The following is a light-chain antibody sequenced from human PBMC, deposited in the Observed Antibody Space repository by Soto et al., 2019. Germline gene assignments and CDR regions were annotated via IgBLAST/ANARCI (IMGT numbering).Light chain of an antibody. J-gene: IGKJ1*01. CDR3: QQYSSTFWT. Sequence: EIVLTQSPGTLSLSPGERTTLSCRASQSISSSYLAWYQQKPGQAPRLLVYGASSRATGIQDRFRGSGSGTDFTLTISRLEPEDFALYYCQQYSSTFWTLGQGTKVEIK. CDR2: GAS. V-gene: IGKV3-20*01. CDR1: QSISSSY.